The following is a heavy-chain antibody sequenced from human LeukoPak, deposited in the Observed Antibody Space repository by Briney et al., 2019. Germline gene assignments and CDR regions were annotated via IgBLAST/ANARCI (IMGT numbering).Heavy chain of an antibody. V-gene: IGHV5-51*01. D-gene: IGHD3-3*01. J-gene: IGHJ4*02. CDR3: ARRYLEWSFDY. CDR2: IYPGDSNT. CDR1: GYSFTNYW. Sequence: GESLKISCQGSGYSFTNYWIGWVRQMPGKGLEWMGIIYPGDSNTRYSPSFQGQVTISADKSISTAYLQWSSLKASDTAMYYCARRYLEWSFDYWGQGTLVTVSS.